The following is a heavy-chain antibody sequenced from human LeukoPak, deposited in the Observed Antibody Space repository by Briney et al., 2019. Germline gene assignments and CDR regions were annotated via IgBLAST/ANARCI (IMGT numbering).Heavy chain of an antibody. J-gene: IGHJ4*02. V-gene: IGHV3-21*04. D-gene: IGHD6-19*01. CDR3: AKSGSESDFDY. CDR2: ISSSSSYI. Sequence: GGSLRLSCAASGFTFSSYSMNWVRQAPGKGLEWVSSISSSSSYIYYADSVRGRVTISRDNSKNTVNLQVNSLRAEDTAVYYCAKSGSESDFDYWGQGTLVIVSS. CDR1: GFTFSSYS.